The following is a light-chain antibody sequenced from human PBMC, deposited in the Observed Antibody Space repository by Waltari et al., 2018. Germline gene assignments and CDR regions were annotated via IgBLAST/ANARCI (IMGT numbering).Light chain of an antibody. CDR1: QSVLYSPNNKNY. CDR3: QQYHSVPRT. V-gene: IGKV4-1*01. CDR2: WAS. J-gene: IGKJ1*01. Sequence: DIVLTQSPDSLAVSLGERATINCKSSQSVLYSPNNKNYLGWFQQKTGQPPKLLISWASMRESGVPDRVSGSGSGTDFTLTISSLQAEDVAVYYCQQYHSVPRTFGQGTKVEI.